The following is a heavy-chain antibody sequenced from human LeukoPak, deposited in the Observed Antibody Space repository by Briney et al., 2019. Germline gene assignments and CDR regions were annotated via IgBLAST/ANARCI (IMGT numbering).Heavy chain of an antibody. CDR2: IKQDGSEK. V-gene: IGHV3-7*01. CDR3: AXXXLXRPLRPDY. Sequence: PGGSLRLSCAASGFTFSSYWMSWVRQAPGKGLEWVANIKQDGSEKYYVDSVKGRFTISRDNAKNSLYLQMNSLRAEDTAVYYCAXXXLXRPLRPDYWGQGTLVT. D-gene: IGHD2-21*01. CDR1: GFTFSSYW. J-gene: IGHJ4*02.